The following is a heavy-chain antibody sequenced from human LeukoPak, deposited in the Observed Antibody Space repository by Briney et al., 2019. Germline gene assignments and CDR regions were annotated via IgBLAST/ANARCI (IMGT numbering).Heavy chain of an antibody. D-gene: IGHD6-19*01. CDR1: GFTFSSYW. J-gene: IGHJ4*02. V-gene: IGHV3-21*01. CDR3: AKIGGGWYWDS. CDR2: LSGGSDYI. Sequence: PGGSLRLSCAASGFTFSSYWMSWVRQAPGKGLEWVSSLSGGSDYIFYADPVKGRFTVSRDNARNALYLQMHSLRAEDTAVYYCAKIGGGWYWDSWGQGTLVTVSS.